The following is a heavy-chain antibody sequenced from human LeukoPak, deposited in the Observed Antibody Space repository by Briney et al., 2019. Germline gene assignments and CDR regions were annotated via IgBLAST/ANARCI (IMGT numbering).Heavy chain of an antibody. CDR2: ISGSGVSA. Sequence: PGGSLRLSCAASGFTFSSYAMSWVRQAPGKGLEWVSTISGSGVSAYYADSVKGRFTISRDNSKNTLYLQMNSLRAEDTAAYYCARGDGTTYYYYSYFMDVWGKGTTVTVSS. D-gene: IGHD1-7*01. CDR3: ARGDGTTYYYYSYFMDV. V-gene: IGHV3-23*01. J-gene: IGHJ6*03. CDR1: GFTFSSYA.